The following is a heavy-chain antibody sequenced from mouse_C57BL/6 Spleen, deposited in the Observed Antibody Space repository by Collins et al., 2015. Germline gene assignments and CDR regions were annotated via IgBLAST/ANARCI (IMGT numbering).Heavy chain of an antibody. CDR2: IYPRSGNT. J-gene: IGHJ2*01. Sequence: GQGLEWIGEIYPRSGNTYYNEKFKGKATLTADKSSSTAYMELRSLTSEDSAVYFCASNYFDYWGQGTTLTVSS. V-gene: IGHV1-81*01. CDR3: ASNYFDY.